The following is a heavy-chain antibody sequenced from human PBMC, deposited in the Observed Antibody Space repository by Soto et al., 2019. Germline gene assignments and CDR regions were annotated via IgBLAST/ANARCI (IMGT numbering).Heavy chain of an antibody. CDR3: ARETSRAFDY. CDR1: GFTFSSYA. CDR2: ISYDGSNK. V-gene: IGHV3-30-3*01. Sequence: GGSLRLSCAASGFTFSSYAMHWVRQAPGKGLEWVAVISYDGSNKYYADSVKGRFTISRDNSKNTLYLQMNSLRAEDTAVYYCARETSRAFDYWGQGTLVTVSS. J-gene: IGHJ4*02. D-gene: IGHD6-13*01.